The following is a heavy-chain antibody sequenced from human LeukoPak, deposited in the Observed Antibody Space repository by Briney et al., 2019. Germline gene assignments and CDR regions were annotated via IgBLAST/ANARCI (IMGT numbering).Heavy chain of an antibody. CDR2: IYNSGST. CDR1: GGSISSYY. J-gene: IGHJ3*02. D-gene: IGHD3-22*01. CDR3: ARGPYSYDSSGAFDI. Sequence: TSETLSLTCTVSGGSISSYYWTWIRQPPGKELEWIGYIYNSGSTNYNPSLKSRVTTSVDTSKNQFSLKLSSVTAADTAVYFCARGPYSYDSSGAFDIWGQGTMVTVSS. V-gene: IGHV4-59*01.